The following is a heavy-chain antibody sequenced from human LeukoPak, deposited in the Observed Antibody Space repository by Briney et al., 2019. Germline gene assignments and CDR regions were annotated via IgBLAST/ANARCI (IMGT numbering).Heavy chain of an antibody. CDR3: ATFPVYGDSPFDY. V-gene: IGHV4-39*07. Sequence: SETLSLTCTVSGGSISSSSYYWGWIRQPPGKGLEWIGSIYYSGSTYYNPSLKSRVTISVDTSKNQFSLKLSSVTAADTAVYYCATFPVYGDSPFDYWGQGTLVTVSS. D-gene: IGHD4-17*01. CDR1: GGSISSSSYY. J-gene: IGHJ4*02. CDR2: IYYSGST.